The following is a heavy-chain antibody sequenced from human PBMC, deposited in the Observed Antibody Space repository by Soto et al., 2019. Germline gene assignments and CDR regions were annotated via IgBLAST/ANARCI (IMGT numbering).Heavy chain of an antibody. CDR3: VRRISWYYFDS. Sequence: PGESLKISCNASGYIFTRYWIGWVRQKPGQGLEWMGVIFPDDSDIRYNPSFRGQVTISADKSINTVYLQWIGLKASDTALYYCVRRISWYYFDSWGQGTPVTVSS. J-gene: IGHJ4*02. CDR2: IFPDDSDI. V-gene: IGHV5-51*01. D-gene: IGHD1-1*01. CDR1: GYIFTRYW.